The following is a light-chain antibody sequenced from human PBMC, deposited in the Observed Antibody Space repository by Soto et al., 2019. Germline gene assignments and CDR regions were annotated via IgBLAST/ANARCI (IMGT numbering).Light chain of an antibody. J-gene: IGLJ1*01. V-gene: IGLV1-40*01. CDR2: GNS. Sequence: HSVLTQPPSVSGAPGQRVTISCTGSSSNIGAGYDVHWYQQLPGTAPKLLIYGNSNRPSGVPDRFSGSKSGTSASLAITGLQAEDEADYYCQSYDSSLSGFYVFGPGTKVTV. CDR1: SSNIGAGYD. CDR3: QSYDSSLSGFYV.